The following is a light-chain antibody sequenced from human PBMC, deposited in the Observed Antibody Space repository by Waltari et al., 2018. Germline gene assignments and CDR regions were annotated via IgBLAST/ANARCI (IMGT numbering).Light chain of an antibody. J-gene: IGLJ1*01. CDR3: SSYTRRNTPSSV. CDR2: EVT. Sequence: QSALTQPASVSGSPGQSITISCPGTSRAIGGYDYVSWYQQHPGKAPKLLIYEVTNRPSGVSNRFSGSKSGNTASLAISGLQPEDEADYYCSSYTRRNTPSSVFGTGTQVTVL. CDR1: SRAIGGYDY. V-gene: IGLV2-14*01.